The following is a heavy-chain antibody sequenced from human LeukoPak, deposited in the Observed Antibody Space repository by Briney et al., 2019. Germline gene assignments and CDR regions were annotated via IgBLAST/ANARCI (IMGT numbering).Heavy chain of an antibody. CDR1: GFSFGNYA. CDR2: ISGSGGST. CDR3: ARRGAGGNYYFDY. D-gene: IGHD3-3*01. J-gene: IGHJ4*02. Sequence: PGGSLRLSCAASGFSFGNYAMSWVRQAPGKGLEWVSGISGSGGSTYYADSVKGRFTISRDNSKNTVDLQMNSLRAEDTAVYYCARRGAGGNYYFDYWGQGTL. V-gene: IGHV3-23*01.